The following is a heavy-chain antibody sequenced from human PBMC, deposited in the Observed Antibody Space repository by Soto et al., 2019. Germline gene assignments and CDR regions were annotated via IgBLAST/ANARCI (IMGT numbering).Heavy chain of an antibody. Sequence: PGGSLRLSCAASGFTFSSDWMHWVRQALGKGLVWVSRINTDGSGTTYADSVKGRFTISRDNAKNMVYLQMNSLRAEDTAVYYCAREIYDDYDSSSFAHWGQGTLVTASS. J-gene: IGHJ5*02. D-gene: IGHD3-22*01. CDR2: INTDGSGT. CDR3: AREIYDDYDSSSFAH. V-gene: IGHV3-74*01. CDR1: GFTFSSDW.